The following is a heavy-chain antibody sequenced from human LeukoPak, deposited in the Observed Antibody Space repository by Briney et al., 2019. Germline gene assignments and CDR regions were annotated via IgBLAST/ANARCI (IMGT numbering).Heavy chain of an antibody. J-gene: IGHJ4*02. CDR1: GFTFSTYA. V-gene: IGHV3-23*01. CDR3: ASNAYSSGRLSYFDS. Sequence: GSLRLSCAASGFTFSTYAMAWVRQAPGKGLEWVSGLTGSGATTYYADSVRGRFTISRDNSQNMLYLQMNSLRVEDTAVYFCASNAYSSGRLSYFDSWVREPWSPSPQ. CDR2: LTGSGATT. D-gene: IGHD6-19*01.